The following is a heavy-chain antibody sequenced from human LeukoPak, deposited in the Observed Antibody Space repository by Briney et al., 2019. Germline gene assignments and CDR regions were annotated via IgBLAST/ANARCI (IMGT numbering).Heavy chain of an antibody. J-gene: IGHJ4*02. CDR2: IKQDGSEK. CDR1: GFTFSSYW. V-gene: IGHV3-7*01. D-gene: IGHD6-19*01. Sequence: GGSLRLSCAASGFTFSSYWMSWVRQAPGKGLEWVANIKQDGSEKYYVDSVKGRFTISRDNAKNSLYLQMNSLRAEDTAVYYCARDLVRYSSGWALDFDYWGQGTLVTVSS. CDR3: ARDLVRYSSGWALDFDY.